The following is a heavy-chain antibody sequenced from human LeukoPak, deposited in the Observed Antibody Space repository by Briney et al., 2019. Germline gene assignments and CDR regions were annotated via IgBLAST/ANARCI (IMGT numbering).Heavy chain of an antibody. V-gene: IGHV3-48*03. CDR3: TRDRRFHS. Sequence: GGSLRLSCAASGFIFSSYEMNWVRQAPGKGLEWVSYISSSGTTIYYVDSVKGRFTISRDNAKNSLYLQMNSLRAQDTAVYYCTRDRRFHSWGQGTLVTVSS. CDR1: GFIFSSYE. J-gene: IGHJ4*02. CDR2: ISSSGTTI.